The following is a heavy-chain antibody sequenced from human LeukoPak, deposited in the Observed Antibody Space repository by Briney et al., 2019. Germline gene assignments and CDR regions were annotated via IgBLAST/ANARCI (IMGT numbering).Heavy chain of an antibody. Sequence: ASVKVSCKASGYTFSTYGISWVRQAPGQGLEWMGWISGFDSNSKLAQTLQGRVTLTTDTSTSTAYMELRSLTSDDTAVYYCARDNAYNSGVHYNPFDLWGQGTLVTVSS. CDR1: GYTFSTYG. V-gene: IGHV1-18*01. J-gene: IGHJ4*02. CDR2: ISGFDSNS. D-gene: IGHD3-10*01. CDR3: ARDNAYNSGVHYNPFDL.